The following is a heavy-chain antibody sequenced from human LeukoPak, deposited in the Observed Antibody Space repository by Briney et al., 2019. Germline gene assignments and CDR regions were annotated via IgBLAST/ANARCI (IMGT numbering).Heavy chain of an antibody. CDR3: ASIVVVTAIGKGGY. Sequence: SETLSLTCTVSGGSISSGGYYWSWIRQHPGKGLEWIGYIYYSGSTYYNPSLKSRVTISVDTSKNQFSLKLSSVTAADTAVYYCASIVVVTAIGKGGYWGQGTLVTVSS. CDR1: GGSISSGGYY. CDR2: IYYSGST. D-gene: IGHD2-21*02. V-gene: IGHV4-31*03. J-gene: IGHJ4*02.